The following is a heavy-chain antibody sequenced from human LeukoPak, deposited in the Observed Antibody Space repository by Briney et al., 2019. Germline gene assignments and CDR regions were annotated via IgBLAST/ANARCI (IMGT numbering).Heavy chain of an antibody. V-gene: IGHV3-30*18. D-gene: IGHD2-15*01. CDR2: ISYDGNNK. J-gene: IGHJ4*02. Sequence: PGGSLRLSCAASGFTFSNYGIHWVRQAPGMGLEWVAVISYDGNNKYYADSVKGRFTISRDNSKNTLFLQMNSLRAEDTAVYYCAKGVDYCSGGSCPADYWGPGTLVTVSS. CDR1: GFTFSNYG. CDR3: AKGVDYCSGGSCPADY.